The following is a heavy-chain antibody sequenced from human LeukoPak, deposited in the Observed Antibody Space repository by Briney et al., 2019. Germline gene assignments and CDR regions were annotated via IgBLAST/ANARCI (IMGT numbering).Heavy chain of an antibody. V-gene: IGHV4-59*01. D-gene: IGHD3-3*01. CDR2: IYYSGST. CDR3: ARGSAPYYYMDV. CDR1: GGSISSYY. Sequence: PSETLSLTCTVSGGSISSYYWSWIRQPPGKELEWIGYIYYSGSTNYNPSLKSRVTISVDTSKNQFSLKLRSVTAADTAVYYCARGSAPYYYMDVWGKGTTVTVSS. J-gene: IGHJ6*03.